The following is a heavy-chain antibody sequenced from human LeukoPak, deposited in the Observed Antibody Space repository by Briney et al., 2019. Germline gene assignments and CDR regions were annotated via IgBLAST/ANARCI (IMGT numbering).Heavy chain of an antibody. CDR1: GGSISSSSYY. Sequence: SETLSLTCTVSGGSISSSSYYWGWIRQPPGKGLEWIGSIYYSGSTYYNPSLKSRVTISVDTSKNQFSLKLSSVTAADTAVYYCARESVYGGNSPDAFDIWGQGTMVTVSS. V-gene: IGHV4-39*07. J-gene: IGHJ3*02. D-gene: IGHD4-23*01. CDR2: IYYSGST. CDR3: ARESVYGGNSPDAFDI.